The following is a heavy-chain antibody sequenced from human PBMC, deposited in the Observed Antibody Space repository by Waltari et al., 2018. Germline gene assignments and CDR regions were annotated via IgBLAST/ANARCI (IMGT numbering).Heavy chain of an antibody. CDR2: IAYNGRT. Sequence: QVQLQESGPGLVKPSETLSLTCAGSGDSINTYYWNWIRQPPGKELEWIGYIAYNGRTNYNPSLKSRVTISVDTSKTQFSLKLTSVTAADTAVYYCGRSYDFWSGYPLDYWGPGSLVTVSS. CDR1: GDSINTYY. D-gene: IGHD3-3*01. J-gene: IGHJ4*02. V-gene: IGHV4-59*01. CDR3: GRSYDFWSGYPLDY.